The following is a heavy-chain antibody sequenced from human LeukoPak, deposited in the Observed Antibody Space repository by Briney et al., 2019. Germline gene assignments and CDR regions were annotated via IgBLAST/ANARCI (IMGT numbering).Heavy chain of an antibody. CDR3: ARDGDYYSFDY. Sequence: GGSLRLSCAASGFTFSSYAMHWVRQAPGKGLEWVAVISYDGSNKYYADSVKGRFTISRDNSKNTLYLQMNSLRAEDTAVYYCARDGDYYSFDYWGQGTLVTVSS. J-gene: IGHJ4*02. CDR1: GFTFSSYA. V-gene: IGHV3-30-3*01. D-gene: IGHD4-17*01. CDR2: ISYDGSNK.